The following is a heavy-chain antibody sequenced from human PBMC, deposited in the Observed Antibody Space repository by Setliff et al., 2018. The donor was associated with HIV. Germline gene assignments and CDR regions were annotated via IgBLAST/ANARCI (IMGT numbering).Heavy chain of an antibody. Sequence: PGGSLRLSCAASGFSSRTYAMSWVRQAPGKGLEWVSVISGSGGSTYYADSVKGRFTISRDNSKNTLYLQMNSLRAEDSAVYYCAKTPLALVRGAQPYFDYWGQGTLVTVSS. V-gene: IGHV3-23*01. D-gene: IGHD3-10*01. J-gene: IGHJ4*02. CDR1: GFSSRTYA. CDR3: AKTPLALVRGAQPYFDY. CDR2: ISGSGGST.